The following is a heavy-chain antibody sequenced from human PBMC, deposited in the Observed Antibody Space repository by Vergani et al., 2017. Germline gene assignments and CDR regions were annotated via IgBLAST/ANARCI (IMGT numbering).Heavy chain of an antibody. V-gene: IGHV4-59*12. Sequence: QVQLQESGPGLVKPSQTLSLTCTVSGGSISSYYWSWIRQPPGKGLEWIGYIYYSGSTNYNPSLKSRVTISVDTSKNQFSLKLSSVTAADTAVYYCAGLRGGLVVVPAAIMGRYYYYGMDVWGQGTTVTVSS. CDR1: GGSISSYY. D-gene: IGHD2-2*02. J-gene: IGHJ6*02. CDR2: IYYSGST. CDR3: AGLRGGLVVVPAAIMGRYYYYGMDV.